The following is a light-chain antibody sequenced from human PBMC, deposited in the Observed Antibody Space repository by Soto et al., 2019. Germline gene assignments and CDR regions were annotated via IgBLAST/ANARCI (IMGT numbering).Light chain of an antibody. CDR1: SSDVGSYNR. V-gene: IGLV2-18*02. CDR3: SSYTSSSPVV. J-gene: IGLJ2*01. Sequence: QSVLTQPPSVSGSPGQSVTISCTGTSSDVGSYNRVSWYLQPPGTAPKLMIYEVSNRPSGVPDRFSGSKSGNTASLTISGLQAEDEADYYCSSYTSSSPVVFGGGTKLTVL. CDR2: EVS.